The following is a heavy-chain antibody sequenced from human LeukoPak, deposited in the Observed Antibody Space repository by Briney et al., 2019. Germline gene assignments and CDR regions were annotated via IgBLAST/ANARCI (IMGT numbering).Heavy chain of an antibody. CDR3: AIGYCSGGSCLDFDY. J-gene: IGHJ4*02. CDR2: INPNSGGT. CDR1: GYTFTGYY. D-gene: IGHD2-15*01. V-gene: IGHV1-2*02. Sequence: ASVKVSCKASGYTFTGYYMHWVRQAPGQGLEWMGWINPNSGGTNYAQKFQGRVTMTRDTSISTAYMELSSLRSEDTAVYYCAIGYCSGGSCLDFDYWGQGTLVTVSS.